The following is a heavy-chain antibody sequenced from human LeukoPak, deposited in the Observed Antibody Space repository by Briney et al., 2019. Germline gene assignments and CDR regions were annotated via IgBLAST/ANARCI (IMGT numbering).Heavy chain of an antibody. D-gene: IGHD2/OR15-2a*01. CDR3: ARFLFDY. Sequence: RQPPGKGLEWIGEINHSGSTNYNPSLKSRVTISVDTSKNQFSLKLSSVTAADTAVYYCARFLFDYWGQGTLVTVSS. V-gene: IGHV4-34*01. CDR2: INHSGST. J-gene: IGHJ4*02.